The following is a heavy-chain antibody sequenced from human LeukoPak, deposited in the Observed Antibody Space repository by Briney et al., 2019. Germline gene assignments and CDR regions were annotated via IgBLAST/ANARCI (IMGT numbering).Heavy chain of an antibody. J-gene: IGHJ4*02. CDR1: GFTFSNYG. V-gene: IGHV3-23*01. D-gene: IGHD4-17*01. CDR3: AKGLSVTSMGIDY. CDR2: ISGSGGST. Sequence: GGSLRLSCAASGFTFSNYGMSWVRQAPGKGLEWVSAISGSGGSTYYADSVKGRFTISGDNSKNTLYLQMNSLRAEDTAVYYCAKGLSVTSMGIDYWGQGTLVTVSS.